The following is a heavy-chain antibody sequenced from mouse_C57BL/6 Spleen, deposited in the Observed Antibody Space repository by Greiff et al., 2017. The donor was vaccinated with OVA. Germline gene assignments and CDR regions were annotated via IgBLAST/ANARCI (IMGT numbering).Heavy chain of an antibody. CDR3: AGGAY. Sequence: VQLQQSGPELVKPGASVKISCKASGYTFTNYYMTWVKQSPGQSLEWIGDINPNNGGTSYNQKFKGKATLTVDTSSSTAYMELRSLTSEDSAVYYWAGGAYWGQGTLVTVSA. J-gene: IGHJ3*01. CDR2: INPNNGGT. V-gene: IGHV1-26*01. CDR1: GYTFTNYY.